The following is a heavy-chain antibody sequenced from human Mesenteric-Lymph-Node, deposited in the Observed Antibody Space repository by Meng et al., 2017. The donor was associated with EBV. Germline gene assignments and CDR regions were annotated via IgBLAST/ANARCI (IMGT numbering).Heavy chain of an antibody. J-gene: IGHJ4*02. V-gene: IGHV1-8*02. CDR3: ARKTGPEDY. CDR1: GYTFTTYA. D-gene: IGHD1-1*01. Sequence: QLMQSGAELEKQRASVKVSCKASGYTFTTYATNGVRQAPGQGLESMGWVSPNSGYTGYAQKFQGRVTMTRNTSISTAYMELSSLRSEDTAVYYCARKTGPEDYWGQGTLVTVAS. CDR2: VSPNSGYT.